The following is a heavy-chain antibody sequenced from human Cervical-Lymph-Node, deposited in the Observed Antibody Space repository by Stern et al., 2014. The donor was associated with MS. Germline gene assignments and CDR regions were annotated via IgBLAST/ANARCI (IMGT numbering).Heavy chain of an antibody. CDR1: GYTFTTFG. CDR2: ISTYNGKT. CDR3: ARDLRVLGTTGWFDP. V-gene: IGHV1-18*01. J-gene: IGHJ5*02. Sequence: VQLVESGPEVKTPGASVKVSCKASGYTFTTFGVHWVRQAPGQGLEWMGWISTYNGKTNYEQKFQGRVIMSTDTSTTTAYMELRSLRSDDTAIYYCARDLRVLGTTGWFDPWGQGTLVTVSS. D-gene: IGHD1-7*01.